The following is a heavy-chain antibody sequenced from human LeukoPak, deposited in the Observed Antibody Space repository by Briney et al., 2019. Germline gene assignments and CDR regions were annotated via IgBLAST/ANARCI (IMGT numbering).Heavy chain of an antibody. CDR2: INTDGTRT. V-gene: IGHV3-74*01. D-gene: IGHD3-22*01. CDR3: ARELGVGVIGDAFDM. Sequence: GGSLRLSCAASEFSFSSYWMHWVRQAPGKGLVWVSHINTDGTRTSHADSVKGRFTISRDNAKNTLSLQMDSLGTEDTAVYYCARELGVGVIGDAFDMWGQGTMVTVSS. CDR1: EFSFSSYW. J-gene: IGHJ3*02.